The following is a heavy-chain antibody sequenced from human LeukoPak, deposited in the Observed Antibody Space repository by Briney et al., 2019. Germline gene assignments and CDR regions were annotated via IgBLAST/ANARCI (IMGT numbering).Heavy chain of an antibody. J-gene: IGHJ3*02. V-gene: IGHV3-30*19. CDR2: ISYDGSNK. D-gene: IGHD6-13*01. CDR3: ARDRVAAPAFDAFDI. Sequence: GGSLRLSCVASGFTFYTHGMHWVRQAPGKGLEWVAVISYDGSNKYYADSVKGRFTISRDNSKNTLYLQMNSLRAEDTAVYYCARDRVAAPAFDAFDIWSQGTMVTVSS. CDR1: GFTFYTHG.